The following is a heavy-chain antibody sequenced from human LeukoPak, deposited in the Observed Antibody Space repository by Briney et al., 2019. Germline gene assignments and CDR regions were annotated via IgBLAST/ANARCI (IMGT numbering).Heavy chain of an antibody. J-gene: IGHJ5*01. CDR1: GFTVSTYN. CDR2: INTAGSAV. CDR3: ARVGSRGDWFDY. Sequence: GGSLRLSCAASGFTVSTYNMLWARQTPGKGLEWLFYINTAGSAVHYADSVKDRFTFSRDNAKNSLYLQMNSLRVEDTAIYYCARVGSRGDWFDYWGQGTRVTVFS. V-gene: IGHV3-48*01. D-gene: IGHD1-26*01.